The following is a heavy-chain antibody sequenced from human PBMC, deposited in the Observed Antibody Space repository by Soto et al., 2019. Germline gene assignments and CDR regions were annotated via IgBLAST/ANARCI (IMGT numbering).Heavy chain of an antibody. CDR2: ISSSSSYT. CDR3: ARDWGGAEFYYYYGMDV. CDR1: GFTFSDYY. V-gene: IGHV3-11*06. J-gene: IGHJ6*02. Sequence: QVQLVESGGDLVKPGGSLRLSCAASGFTFSDYYMSWIRQAPGKGLEWVSYISSSSSYTNYADSVKGRFTISRDNAKNSLYLQMNSLRAEDTAVYYCARDWGGAEFYYYYGMDVWGQGTTVTVSS. D-gene: IGHD3-16*01.